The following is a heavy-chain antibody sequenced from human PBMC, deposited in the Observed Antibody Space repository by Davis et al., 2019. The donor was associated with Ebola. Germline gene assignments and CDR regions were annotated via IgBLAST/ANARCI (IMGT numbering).Heavy chain of an antibody. D-gene: IGHD3-3*01. CDR1: GYSFSNYG. J-gene: IGHJ6*04. V-gene: IGHV1-18*01. CDR2: ISAYNGNT. CDR3: ARDRALRFLEWLARDENYYYYYGMEV. Sequence: ASVKVSCKASGYSFSNYGISWVRQAPGQGLEWMGWISAYNGNTNYAQKLQGRVTMTMDTSASTVYMELRSLRSDDTAVYYCARDRALRFLEWLARDENYYYYYGMEVWGKGTTVTVSS.